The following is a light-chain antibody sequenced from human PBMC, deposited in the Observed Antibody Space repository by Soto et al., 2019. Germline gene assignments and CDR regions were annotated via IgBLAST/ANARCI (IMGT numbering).Light chain of an antibody. J-gene: IGKJ2*01. Sequence: AIRMSQSPSSFSASTGDRVPITCRASQGISSYLAWYQQKPGKAPKLLIYAAYTLQSGVPSRFSGSGSGTDFTLTISCQQSEDFATYYCQQYYSYPYTFGRGTKLEIK. V-gene: IGKV1-8*01. CDR2: AAY. CDR3: QQYYSYPYT. CDR1: QGISSY.